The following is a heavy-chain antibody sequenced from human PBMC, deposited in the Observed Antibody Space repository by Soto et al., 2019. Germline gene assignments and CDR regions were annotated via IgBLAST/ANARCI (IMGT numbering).Heavy chain of an antibody. CDR1: GFTFSSYS. CDR2: ISSSSSYI. V-gene: IGHV3-21*01. CDR3: ARVPVVHYFDY. Sequence: EVQLVESGGGLVKPGGSLRLSCAASGFTFSSYSMNWVRQAPGKGLEWVSSISSSSSYIYYADSVKGRFTISRDNAKNSLYLQMKSLRAEDTAVYYCARVPVVHYFDYWGQGTLVTVSS. J-gene: IGHJ4*02. D-gene: IGHD2-15*01.